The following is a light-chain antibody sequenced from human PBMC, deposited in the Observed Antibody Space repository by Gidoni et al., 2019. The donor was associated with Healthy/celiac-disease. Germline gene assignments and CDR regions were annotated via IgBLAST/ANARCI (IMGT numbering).Light chain of an antibody. V-gene: IGKV3-11*01. CDR2: DAS. CDR3: QQRSNWPPIT. J-gene: IGKJ5*01. CDR1: QSVSSY. Sequence: EIVLTQSTDTLSLSPGERATLSCRASQSVSSYLAWYQQKPGQAPRLLIYDASNRATGIPARFSGSGSGTDFTLTSSSLEPEDFAVYYCQQRSNWPPITFGQGTRLEIK.